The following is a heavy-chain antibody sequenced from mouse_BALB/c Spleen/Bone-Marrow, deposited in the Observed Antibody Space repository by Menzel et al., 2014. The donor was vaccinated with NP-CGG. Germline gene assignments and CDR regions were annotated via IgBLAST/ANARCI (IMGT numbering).Heavy chain of an antibody. CDR2: IDTSDTYT. D-gene: IGHD4-1*01. CDR1: GYTFTDYW. V-gene: IGHV1-69*01. J-gene: IGHJ2*01. Sequence: QVQLKESGAELVMPGASVKMSCKASGYTFTDYWMHWVKQRPGQGLEWIGAIDTSDTYTNYNQKFKGKATLTVDEPSSTAYMQLSSLTSEDSAVYFCTRGWDGYYFDYWGQGTTLTVSS. CDR3: TRGWDGYYFDY.